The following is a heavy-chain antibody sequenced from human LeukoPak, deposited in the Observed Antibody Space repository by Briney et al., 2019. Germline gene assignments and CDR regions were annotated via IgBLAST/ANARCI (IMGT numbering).Heavy chain of an antibody. CDR2: ISYDGSNK. D-gene: IGHD6-19*01. CDR1: GFTFSSYA. CDR3: ARGAVAGRNYYYGMDV. V-gene: IGHV3-30-3*01. J-gene: IGHJ6*02. Sequence: GGSLRLSCAASGFTFSSYAMHWVRQAPGKGLEWVAVISYDGSNKYYADSVKGRFTISRDNSKNTLYLQMNSLRVEDTAVYYCARGAVAGRNYYYGMDVWGQGTTVTVSS.